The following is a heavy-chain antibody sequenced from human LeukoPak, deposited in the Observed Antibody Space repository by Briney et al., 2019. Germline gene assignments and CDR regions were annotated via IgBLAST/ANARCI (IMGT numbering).Heavy chain of an antibody. J-gene: IGHJ4*02. D-gene: IGHD1-1*01. CDR1: GFTFSSYS. V-gene: IGHV3-21*01. Sequence: GGSLRLSCAASGFTFSSYSMNWVRQAPGKGLEGVSSISSSSSYIYYADSVRGRFTISRDNAKNSLYPQLNSLRAEDTAVYYCARGGSGNWNAPFDYWGQGILLTVSS. CDR3: ARGGSGNWNAPFDY. CDR2: ISSSSSYI.